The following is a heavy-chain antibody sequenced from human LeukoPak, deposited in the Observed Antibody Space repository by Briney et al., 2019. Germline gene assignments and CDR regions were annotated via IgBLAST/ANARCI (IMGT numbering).Heavy chain of an antibody. CDR2: SSGSGDRT. J-gene: IGHJ4*02. V-gene: IGHV3-23*01. D-gene: IGHD6-13*01. CDR1: GINFNTYV. CDR3: AKRPSSSPKPDYFDY. Sequence: GGSLRLSCADSGINFNTYVMNWVRQAPGKGLEWVASSSGSGDRTYYADSVKGRFTISRDNSNNTLFLRMDSLRAEDTAVYYCAKRPSSSPKPDYFDYWGQGTLVTVSS.